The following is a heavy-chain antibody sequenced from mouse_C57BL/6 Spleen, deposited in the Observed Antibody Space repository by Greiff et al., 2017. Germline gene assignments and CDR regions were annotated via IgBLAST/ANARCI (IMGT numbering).Heavy chain of an antibody. V-gene: IGHV7-3*01. J-gene: IGHJ4*01. CDR1: GFTFTDYY. CDR3: ARYRYYAMDY. CDR2: LRNIANGYTT. Sequence: EVMLVESGGGLLQPGGSLSLSCAASGFTFTDYYMSWVRQPPGKALEWLGFLRNIANGYTTAYSASVKGRFTISRDKSQSFLYRQMNALGAEDSASYCGARYRYYAMDYGGQGTSVTVSS.